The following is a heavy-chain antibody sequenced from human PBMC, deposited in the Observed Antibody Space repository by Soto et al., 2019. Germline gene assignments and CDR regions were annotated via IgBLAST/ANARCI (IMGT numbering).Heavy chain of an antibody. Sequence: GGSLRLSCAAFGFTFSSYAMSWVRQAPGKXLEWVSAISGSGGSTYYADSVKGRFTISRDNSKNTLYLQMNSLRAEDTAVYYCAKPPLGDSGSYDDAFDIWGQGTMVTVS. CDR3: AKPPLGDSGSYDDAFDI. J-gene: IGHJ3*02. V-gene: IGHV3-23*01. CDR1: GFTFSSYA. CDR2: ISGSGGST. D-gene: IGHD1-26*01.